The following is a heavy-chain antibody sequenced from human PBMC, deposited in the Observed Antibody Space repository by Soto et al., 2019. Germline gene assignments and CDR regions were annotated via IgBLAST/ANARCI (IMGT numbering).Heavy chain of an antibody. J-gene: IGHJ4*02. CDR2: INAGNGNT. V-gene: IGHV1-3*01. Sequence: ASVKVSCKASGYTFTSYAMHWVRQAPGQRLEWMGWINAGNGNTKYSQKFQGRVTITRDTSASTAYMELSSLRSEDTAVYYCARLIHCFTTSCYFDYWGQGTLVTV. CDR3: ARLIHCFTTSCYFDY. CDR1: GYTFTSYA. D-gene: IGHD2-2*01.